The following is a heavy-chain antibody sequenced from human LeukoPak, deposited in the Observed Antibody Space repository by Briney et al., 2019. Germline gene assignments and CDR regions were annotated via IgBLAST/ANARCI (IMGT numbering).Heavy chain of an antibody. CDR3: ARTREAYCGGDCSPTLDAFDI. CDR1: GYSFTSSW. V-gene: IGHV5-51*01. CDR2: IYPGDSDT. J-gene: IGHJ3*02. D-gene: IGHD2-21*02. Sequence: GESLKISCKGSGYSFTSSWIGWERQMPGKGLEWMGIIYPGDSDTRYSPSFQGQVTMSADKSINTAYLQWSSLKASDTAMYYCARTREAYCGGDCSPTLDAFDIWGQGTMVTVSS.